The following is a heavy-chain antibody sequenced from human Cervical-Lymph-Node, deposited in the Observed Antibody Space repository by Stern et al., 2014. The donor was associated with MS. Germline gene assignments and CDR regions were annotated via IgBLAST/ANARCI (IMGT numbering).Heavy chain of an antibody. CDR2: ISFDGSNR. D-gene: IGHD2-8*01. CDR1: GFTFSTYG. Sequence: QLVQSGGGVVQPGRSLRLSCAASGFTFSTYGLHWVRQGPGKGLEWVSFISFDGSNRNYADSVKGRFTISRDNSKNTLYLQMNSLRAEDTAVYYCARAFVPAHHWGQGTLVTVSS. CDR3: ARAFVPAHH. V-gene: IGHV3-30*04. J-gene: IGHJ5*02.